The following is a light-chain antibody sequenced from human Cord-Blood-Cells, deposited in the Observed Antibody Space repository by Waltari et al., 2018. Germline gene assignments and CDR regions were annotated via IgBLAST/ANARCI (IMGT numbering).Light chain of an antibody. J-gene: IGLJ1*01. CDR1: RSDVGGYNN. Sequence: QSALIQPASVSGSPGQSIPIPCTGTRSDVGGYNNVSWYQQHPGKAPKLMIYDVSNRPSGVSNRFSGSKSGNTASLTISGLQAEDEADYYCSSYTSSSTYVFGTGTKVTVL. CDR2: DVS. V-gene: IGLV2-14*01. CDR3: SSYTSSSTYV.